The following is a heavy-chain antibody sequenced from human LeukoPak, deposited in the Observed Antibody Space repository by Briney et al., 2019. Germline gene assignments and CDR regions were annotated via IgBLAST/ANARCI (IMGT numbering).Heavy chain of an antibody. Sequence: ASVKVSCKVSGYTLTELSMHWVRQAPGKGLEWMGGFDPEDGETIYAQKFQDRVTITADVSTTTVYMDLTSLSSEDTALYYCARPLNTMVRGITTATDFFSYAMDVWGQGTAVTVSS. V-gene: IGHV1-24*01. D-gene: IGHD3-10*01. CDR1: GYTLTELS. CDR2: FDPEDGET. CDR3: ARPLNTMVRGITTATDFFSYAMDV. J-gene: IGHJ6*02.